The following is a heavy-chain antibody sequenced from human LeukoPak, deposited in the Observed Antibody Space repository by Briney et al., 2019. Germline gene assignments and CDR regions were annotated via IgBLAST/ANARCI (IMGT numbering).Heavy chain of an antibody. CDR1: GYTFTSYD. Sequence: ASVKVSCKASGYTFTSYDINWVRQATGQGLEWMGWMNPNSGNTGYAQKFQGRVTMTRNTSISTAYMELSSLRSEDTAVYYCARMYYDFWSGFDAFDIWGQGTMVTVSS. J-gene: IGHJ3*02. V-gene: IGHV1-8*01. CDR3: ARMYYDFWSGFDAFDI. D-gene: IGHD3-3*01. CDR2: MNPNSGNT.